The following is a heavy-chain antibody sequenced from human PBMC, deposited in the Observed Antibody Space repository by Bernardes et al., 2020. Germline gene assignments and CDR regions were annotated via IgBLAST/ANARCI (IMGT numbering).Heavy chain of an antibody. Sequence: GGSLRLSCAASGFTFSSYAMHWVRQAPGKGLEWVAVISYDGSNKYYADSVKGRFTISRDNSKNTLYLQMNSLRAEDTAVYYCARDSEKSQVYYYYYGMDVWGQGTTVTVSS. V-gene: IGHV3-30-3*01. CDR3: ARDSEKSQVYYYYYGMDV. CDR1: GFTFSSYA. J-gene: IGHJ6*02. CDR2: ISYDGSNK.